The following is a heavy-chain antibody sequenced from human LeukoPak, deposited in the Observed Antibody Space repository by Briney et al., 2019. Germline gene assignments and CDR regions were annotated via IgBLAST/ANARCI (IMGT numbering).Heavy chain of an antibody. CDR3: ARRGVAIWPGYFDY. CDR2: IYYSGST. D-gene: IGHD3-3*01. Sequence: PSETLSLTCTVSGGSISSYYWSWIRQPPGKGLEWIGYIYYSGSTNYNPSLKSRVTISVDTSKNQFSLKLSSVTAADTAVYYCARRGVAIWPGYFDYWGQGTLVTVSS. V-gene: IGHV4-59*12. CDR1: GGSISSYY. J-gene: IGHJ4*02.